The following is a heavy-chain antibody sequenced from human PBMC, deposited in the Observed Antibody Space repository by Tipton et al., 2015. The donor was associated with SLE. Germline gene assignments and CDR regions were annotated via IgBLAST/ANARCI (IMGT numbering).Heavy chain of an antibody. V-gene: IGHV3-30*02. J-gene: IGHJ4*02. Sequence: SLRLSCAASGFTFSSYEMNWVRQAPGKGLEWVAFIQYEGDSKNYADSVRGRFTISRDNSKNTLYLQMLSLRVEDTAIYYCAKDSGWYYFDYWGLGTLVTVSS. CDR2: IQYEGDSK. CDR3: AKDSGWYYFDY. CDR1: GFTFSSYE. D-gene: IGHD6-19*01.